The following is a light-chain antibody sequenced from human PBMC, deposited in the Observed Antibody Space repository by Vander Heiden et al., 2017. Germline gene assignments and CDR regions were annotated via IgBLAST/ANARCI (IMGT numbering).Light chain of an antibody. CDR3: QQYRNWPLT. CDR2: GIS. CDR1: ESVSSD. J-gene: IGKJ4*01. V-gene: IGKV3-15*01. Sequence: IFMTHSPATLSLSPGERATLSCRASESVSSDLAWYQQKPGQAPTILIFGISTRATGIPARFSGSGSGTEFTLTISSLQSEDFAVYYCQQYRNWPLTFGGGSKVEIK.